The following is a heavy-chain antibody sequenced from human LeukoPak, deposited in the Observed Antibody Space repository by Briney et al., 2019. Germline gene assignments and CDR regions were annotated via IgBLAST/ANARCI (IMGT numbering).Heavy chain of an antibody. J-gene: IGHJ6*03. CDR1: GGSLRSYY. V-gene: IGHV4-59*01. Sequence: SETLSLTRTVSGGSLRSYYWTWIRQPPGKGLEWIGYIYYSGSTNYNPSFKRRVTISVDTSKNQFSLKLSSVTAADTAVYYCARGVVGALGYYYYYYMDVWGKGTTVTVSS. D-gene: IGHD1-26*01. CDR2: IYYSGST. CDR3: ARGVVGALGYYYYYYMDV.